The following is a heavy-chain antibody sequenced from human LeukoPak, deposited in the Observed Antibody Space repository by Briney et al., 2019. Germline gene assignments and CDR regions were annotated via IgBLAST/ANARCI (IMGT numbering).Heavy chain of an antibody. V-gene: IGHV3-23*01. Sequence: GGSLRLSCAASGFTFSSYAMTWVRQAPGKGLEWVSGISDSGGSTSYADSVRGRFTISRDNSKNTLYLQMNSLRGEDTALYYCTTLGYHLDSWGQGTLVTVSS. CDR2: ISDSGGST. CDR1: GFTFSSYA. CDR3: TTLGYHLDS. D-gene: IGHD3-22*01. J-gene: IGHJ4*02.